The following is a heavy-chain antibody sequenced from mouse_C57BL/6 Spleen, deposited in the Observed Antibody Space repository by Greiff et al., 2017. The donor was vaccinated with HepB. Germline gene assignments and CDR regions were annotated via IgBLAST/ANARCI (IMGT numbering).Heavy chain of an antibody. CDR1: GYSITSGYY. Sequence: EVQLQESGPGLVKPSQSLSLTCSVTGYSITSGYYWNWIRQFPGNKLEWMGYISYDGSNNYNPSLKNRISITRDTSKNQFFLKLNSVTTEDTATYYCARDRHYDGSPSWFAYWGQGTLVTVSA. CDR2: ISYDGSN. J-gene: IGHJ3*01. V-gene: IGHV3-6*01. CDR3: ARDRHYDGSPSWFAY. D-gene: IGHD2-3*01.